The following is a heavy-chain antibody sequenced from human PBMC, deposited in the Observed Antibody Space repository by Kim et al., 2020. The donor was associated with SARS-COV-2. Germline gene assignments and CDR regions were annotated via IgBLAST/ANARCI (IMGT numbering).Heavy chain of an antibody. CDR1: GGSVTGNYY. CDR3: SRHRAASGTRPAYFEY. V-gene: IGHV4-39*01. CDR2: INYSGDT. Sequence: SETLSLTCSVSGGSVTGNYYCCWIRQSPGKGVEWIGSINYSGDTYYNTSLKSRVTMSVDTSKNQFSLRLHSPPATPTTTYYCSRHRAASGTRPAYFEYWG. J-gene: IGHJ4*01. D-gene: IGHD6-13*01.